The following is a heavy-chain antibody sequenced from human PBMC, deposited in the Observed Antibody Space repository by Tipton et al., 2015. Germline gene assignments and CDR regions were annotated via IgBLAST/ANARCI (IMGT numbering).Heavy chain of an antibody. D-gene: IGHD5-24*01. CDR3: ARDREVATIHYYYGMDV. CDR2: ISSSSSYI. Sequence: GSLRLSCAASGFTFSSYSMNWVRQAPGKGLEWVSSISSSSSYIYYADSVKGRFTISRDNAKNSLYLQMNSLRAEDTAVYYCARDREVATIHYYYGMDVWGQGTTVTVSS. CDR1: GFTFSSYS. J-gene: IGHJ6*02. V-gene: IGHV3-21*04.